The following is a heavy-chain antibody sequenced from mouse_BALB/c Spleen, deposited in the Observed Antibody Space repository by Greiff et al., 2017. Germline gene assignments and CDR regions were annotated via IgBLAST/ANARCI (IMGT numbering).Heavy chain of an antibody. D-gene: IGHD2-4*01. V-gene: IGHV1-14*01. CDR1: GYTFTSYV. CDR2: INPYNDGT. J-gene: IGHJ3*01. Sequence: EVQLQQSGPELVKPGASVKMSCKASGYTFTSYVMHWVKQKPGQGLEWIGYINPYNDGTKYNEKFKGKATLTSDKSSSTAYMELSSLTSEDSAVYYCAGPTMITSAWLAYWGQGTLVTVSA. CDR3: AGPTMITSAWLAY.